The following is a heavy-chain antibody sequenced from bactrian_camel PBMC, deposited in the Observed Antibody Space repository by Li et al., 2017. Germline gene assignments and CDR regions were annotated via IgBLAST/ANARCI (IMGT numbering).Heavy chain of an antibody. D-gene: IGHD5*01. CDR1: RDTDNRTC. J-gene: IGHJ4*01. Sequence: HVQLVESGGGSVRAGGSLKLSCVASRDTDNRTCMAWFRQAPGKEREGVAALHTRANAAYYADSVKGRFIISSDNTKNTLYLQMNSLKPEDTAVYYCAAAPFGYGLEYAGGREYKYWGQGTQVTVS. CDR2: LHTRANAA. V-gene: IGHV3S1*01. CDR3: AAAPFGYGLEYAGGREYKY.